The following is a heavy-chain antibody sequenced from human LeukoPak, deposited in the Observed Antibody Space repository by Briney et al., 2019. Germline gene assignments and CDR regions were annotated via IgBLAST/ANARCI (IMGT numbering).Heavy chain of an antibody. CDR2: ISYDGSNK. Sequence: PGRSLRLSCAASGFTFSSYGMHWVRQAPGKGLEWVAVISYDGSNKYYADSVKGRFTISRDNSKNTLYLQMNSLRAEDTAVYYCATDYDFWSAWGQGTLVTVSS. D-gene: IGHD3-3*01. J-gene: IGHJ4*02. CDR1: GFTFSSYG. CDR3: ATDYDFWSA. V-gene: IGHV3-30*03.